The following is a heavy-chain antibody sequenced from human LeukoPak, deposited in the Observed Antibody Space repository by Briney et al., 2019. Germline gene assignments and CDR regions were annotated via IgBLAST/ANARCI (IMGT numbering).Heavy chain of an antibody. CDR3: ARVTPLYSSGLFDY. CDR1: VYTFTSYD. D-gene: IGHD6-19*01. J-gene: IGHJ4*02. Sequence: EASVKVSYKSSVYTFTSYDINWVRQATGQGLEWMGWMNPNSGNTGYAQKFQGRVTITRNTSISTAYMELSSLRSEDTAVYYCARVTPLYSSGLFDYWGQGTLVTVSS. V-gene: IGHV1-8*03. CDR2: MNPNSGNT.